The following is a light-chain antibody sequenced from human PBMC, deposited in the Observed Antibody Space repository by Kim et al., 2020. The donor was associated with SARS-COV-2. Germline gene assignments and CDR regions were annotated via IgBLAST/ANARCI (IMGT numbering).Light chain of an antibody. Sequence: EIVMTQSPATLSVSPGERVTLSCRASQSVSNNLAWYQQKPGQAPRLLMYGTSTRATGIPDRFSGSGFGTEFTLTVSSLQSEDFALYYCKQYDKRVTFGQGTRLEIK. J-gene: IGKJ5*01. CDR3: KQYDKRVT. V-gene: IGKV3D-15*01. CDR2: GTS. CDR1: QSVSNN.